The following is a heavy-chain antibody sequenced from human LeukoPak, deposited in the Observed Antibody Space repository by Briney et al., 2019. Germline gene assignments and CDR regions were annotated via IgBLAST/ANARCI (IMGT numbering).Heavy chain of an antibody. J-gene: IGHJ4*02. CDR3: SRDVRWLRFVFDH. V-gene: IGHV3-48*02. CDR1: RFTFIDYI. Sequence: GGALRLSCAASRFTFIDYILNWVRQAPGKGGEWVSYISSSSSTVYYEDSVQGRWTISRDNAKNSLFLQMNSLRDEDTAADYCSRDVRWLRFVFDHWGQGRPVTVSS. D-gene: IGHD5-12*01. CDR2: ISSSSSTV.